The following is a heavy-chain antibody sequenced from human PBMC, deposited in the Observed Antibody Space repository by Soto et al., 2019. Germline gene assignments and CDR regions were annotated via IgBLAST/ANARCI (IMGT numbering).Heavy chain of an antibody. D-gene: IGHD3-10*01. Sequence: ASVKVSCKTSGYNFKKNVFTCVRQAPGQGLEWMGGTIPALGKTHYIEKFQGRVTITVDDATRTVYMEVRDLTSEDTAIYYCARGPFRPSAMDVWGQGTTVTVSS. CDR3: ARGPFRPSAMDV. CDR2: TIPALGKT. V-gene: IGHV1-69*10. J-gene: IGHJ6*02. CDR1: GYNFKKNV.